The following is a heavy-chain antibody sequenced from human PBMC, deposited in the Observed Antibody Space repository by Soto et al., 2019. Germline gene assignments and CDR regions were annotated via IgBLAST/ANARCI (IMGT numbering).Heavy chain of an antibody. J-gene: IGHJ4*02. V-gene: IGHV3-21*01. CDR1: GFTFSSYS. CDR2: ISSSSSYI. CDR3: ARGRTRGFGVVNLFDY. Sequence: EVQLVESGGGLVKPGGSLRLSCAASGFTFSSYSMNWVRQAPGKGLEWVSSISSSSSYIYYADSVKGRFTISRDNAKNSLYLQMNSLRAEDTAVYYCARGRTRGFGVVNLFDYWGQGTLVTVPS. D-gene: IGHD3-3*01.